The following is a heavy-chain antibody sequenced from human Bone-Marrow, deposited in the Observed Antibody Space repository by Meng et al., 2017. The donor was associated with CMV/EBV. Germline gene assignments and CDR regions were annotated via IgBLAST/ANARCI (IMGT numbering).Heavy chain of an antibody. CDR1: GFTFSSYW. CDR2: IKQDGSEK. CDR3: ARDQWCSSTSCYVHYYYGMDV. Sequence: GESLKISCAASGFTFSSYWMSWVRQAPGKGLEWVANIKQDGSEKYYVDSVKGRFTISRDNAKNSLYLQMNSLRAEDTAVYYCARDQWCSSTSCYVHYYYGMDVCGQGTTVTVSS. V-gene: IGHV3-7*01. J-gene: IGHJ6*02. D-gene: IGHD2-2*01.